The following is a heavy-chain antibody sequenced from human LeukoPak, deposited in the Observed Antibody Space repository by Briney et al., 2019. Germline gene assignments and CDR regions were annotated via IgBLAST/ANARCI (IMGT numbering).Heavy chain of an antibody. CDR2: ISYSGT. Sequence: SETLPLTCTVSGGSISISNYYWGWIRQPPGRGLEWIGSISYSGTYYNPSLKSRLTISVDTSKNHFSLNLRSVTAADTAVYYCARRTSNPVGAIDYWGQGTLVTVSS. D-gene: IGHD1-26*01. V-gene: IGHV4-39*01. CDR1: GGSISISNYY. J-gene: IGHJ4*02. CDR3: ARRTSNPVGAIDY.